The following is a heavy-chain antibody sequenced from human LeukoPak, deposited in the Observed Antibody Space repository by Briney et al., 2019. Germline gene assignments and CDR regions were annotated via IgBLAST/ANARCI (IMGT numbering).Heavy chain of an antibody. CDR2: IYSGGST. Sequence: PGGSLRLSCAASGFTVSSNYMSWVRQAPGKRLEWVSVIYSGGSTYYADSVKGRFTISRDNSKNTLYLQMNSLRAEDTAVYYCAREKIGCSSTSCRVNWYFDLWGRGTLVTVSS. D-gene: IGHD2-2*01. V-gene: IGHV3-53*01. CDR3: AREKIGCSSTSCRVNWYFDL. CDR1: GFTVSSNY. J-gene: IGHJ2*01.